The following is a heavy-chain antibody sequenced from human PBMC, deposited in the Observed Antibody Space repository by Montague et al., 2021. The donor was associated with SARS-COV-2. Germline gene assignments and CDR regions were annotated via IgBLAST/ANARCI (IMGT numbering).Heavy chain of an antibody. CDR3: ARTSIAAAGTAIDY. V-gene: IGHV2-70*11. D-gene: IGHD6-13*01. CDR2: IDWDDDK. Sequence: VKPTQTLTLTCTSSGLSLSTSGVCVSWIRQPPGKALEWLARIDWDDDKYYSTSLKARLTISKDTSKNQVVLTMTNMDPVDTATYYCARTSIAAAGTAIDYWGQGTLVTVSS. CDR1: GLSLSTSGVC. J-gene: IGHJ4*02.